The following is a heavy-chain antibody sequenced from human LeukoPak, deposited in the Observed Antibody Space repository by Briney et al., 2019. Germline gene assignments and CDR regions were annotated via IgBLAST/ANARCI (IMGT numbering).Heavy chain of an antibody. CDR3: ARTPKWELLGFDP. Sequence: GESLKISCKGSGYSFTSYWIGWVRQMPGKGLEWMGIIYPGDSDTRYSPSFQGQVTISADKSISTAYLQWSSLKASDTAMYYCARTPKWELLGFDPXXXGXLXXVSS. CDR2: IYPGDSDT. J-gene: IGHJ5*02. V-gene: IGHV5-51*01. D-gene: IGHD1-26*01. CDR1: GYSFTSYW.